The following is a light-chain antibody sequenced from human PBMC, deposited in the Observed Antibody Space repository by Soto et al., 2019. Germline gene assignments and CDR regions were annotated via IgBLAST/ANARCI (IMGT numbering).Light chain of an antibody. CDR2: INNDGSH. CDR3: QTWGTGIRV. CDR1: SGHSDYA. J-gene: IGLJ2*01. Sequence: QTVVTQSPSASASLGASVKLTCTLSSGHSDYAIAWHQQQPEKGPRYLMKINNDGSHTKGDGIPDRFSGSSSGAERCLTISSLQSEDEADYYCQTWGTGIRVFGGGTKVTVL. V-gene: IGLV4-69*01.